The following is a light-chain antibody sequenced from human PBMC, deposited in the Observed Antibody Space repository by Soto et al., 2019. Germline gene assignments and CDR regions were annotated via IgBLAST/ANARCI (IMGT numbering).Light chain of an antibody. Sequence: ELVMTQSPATLSVSPGERATLSCRASESVSSNLAWYQQKPGQAPRLLFYGASTRATDIPARFSGTGSGTEFTLTISSLQSEDFAVYYCQQHSKWPRTFGQGTKVEIK. CDR2: GAS. V-gene: IGKV3-15*01. CDR3: QQHSKWPRT. J-gene: IGKJ1*01. CDR1: ESVSSN.